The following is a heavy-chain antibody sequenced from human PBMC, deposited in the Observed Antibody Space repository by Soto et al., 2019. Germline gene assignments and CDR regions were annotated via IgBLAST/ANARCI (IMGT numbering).Heavy chain of an antibody. V-gene: IGHV4-31*03. J-gene: IGHJ4*02. CDR2: IYDSESA. Sequence: QVQLQESGPGLVKASQTLSLICNVSGESISSGGYYWSWIRHHPGKGLEWIGYIYDSESAYYNPSLKSRVTISMDTSKNHFAMKLSSVTAADTAVYYCARASSSSSAADYWGQGPLVTVSS. CDR1: GESISSGGYY. D-gene: IGHD6-6*01. CDR3: ARASSSSSAADY.